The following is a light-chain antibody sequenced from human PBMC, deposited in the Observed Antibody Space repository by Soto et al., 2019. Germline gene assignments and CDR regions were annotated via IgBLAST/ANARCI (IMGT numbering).Light chain of an antibody. CDR1: SGHSNYV. CDR3: QTWDTGIRV. J-gene: IGLJ2*01. CDR2: LNSDGSH. Sequence: QLVLTQSPSASASLGASVKLTCTLSSGHSNYVIAWHQQQPEKGPRYLLKLNSDGSHSKGDGIPDRFSGSSSGAERYLPISSLQSEDGADYYCQTWDTGIRVFGGGTQLTVL. V-gene: IGLV4-69*01.